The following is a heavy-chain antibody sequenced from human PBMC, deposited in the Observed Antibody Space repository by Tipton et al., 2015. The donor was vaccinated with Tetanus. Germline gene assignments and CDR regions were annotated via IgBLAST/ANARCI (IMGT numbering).Heavy chain of an antibody. CDR3: ARDGDTSSHYSIFDN. CDR2: TWAQGIKQ. V-gene: IGHV3-33*08. J-gene: IGHJ4*02. CDR1: GFTFFDYS. Sequence: SLRLSCAASGFTFFDYSMNWVRQAPGKGLEWVAVTWAQGIKQYFADSVKGRFTISRDNSKSTVFLQMNSLRAEDTAVYYCARDGDTSSHYSIFDNWGRGTLVTVSS. D-gene: IGHD2-21*01.